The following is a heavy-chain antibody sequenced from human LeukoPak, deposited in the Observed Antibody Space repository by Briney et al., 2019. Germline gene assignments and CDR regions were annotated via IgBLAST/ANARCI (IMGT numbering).Heavy chain of an antibody. CDR1: GGSFSGYY. Sequence: PSETLSLTCAVYGGSFSGYYWSWIRQHPGKGLEWIGYIYYSGSTYYNPSLKSRVTISVDTSKNQFSLKLSSVTAADTAVYYCARASSYYDSSGYRDGWFDPWGQGTLVTVSS. CDR2: IYYSGST. J-gene: IGHJ5*02. CDR3: ARASSYYDSSGYRDGWFDP. D-gene: IGHD3-22*01. V-gene: IGHV4-31*11.